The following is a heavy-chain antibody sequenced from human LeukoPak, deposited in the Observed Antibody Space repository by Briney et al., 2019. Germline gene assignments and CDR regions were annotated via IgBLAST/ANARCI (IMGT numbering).Heavy chain of an antibody. Sequence: PGGSLTLSCAASGFTFENYNMNWVRQAPGKGLEWISYISGNSRSIYTADSVRGRLTISRDNAKNSLYLRMNSLRAEDTAVYYCARPILAAAGTWGNYWGQGTLVTVSS. J-gene: IGHJ4*02. CDR2: ISGNSRSI. CDR3: ARPILAAAGTWGNY. V-gene: IGHV3-48*01. CDR1: GFTFENYN. D-gene: IGHD6-13*01.